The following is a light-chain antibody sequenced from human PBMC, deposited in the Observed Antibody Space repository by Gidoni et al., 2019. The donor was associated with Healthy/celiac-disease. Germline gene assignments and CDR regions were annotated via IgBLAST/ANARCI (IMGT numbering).Light chain of an antibody. CDR1: SSDVGGYNY. CDR2: DVS. CDR3: SSYTSSSTPVV. J-gene: IGLJ2*01. V-gene: IGLV2-14*01. Sequence: QSALTQPASVSGSPGQSITISCTGTSSDVGGYNYVSWYQQQPGKAPKLMIYDVSNRPSGVSNRFSGSKSGNTVSLTISGLQAEDEADYYCSSYTSSSTPVVFGGGTKLTVL.